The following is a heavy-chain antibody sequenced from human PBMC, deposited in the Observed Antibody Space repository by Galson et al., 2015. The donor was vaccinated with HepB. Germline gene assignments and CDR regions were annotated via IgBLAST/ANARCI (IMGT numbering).Heavy chain of an antibody. CDR1: GFTFSSYS. CDR2: ISSSSSTI. J-gene: IGHJ4*02. D-gene: IGHD3-16*01. CDR3: ARSQGAGLSYYFDY. V-gene: IGHV3-48*04. Sequence: SLRLSCAASGFTFSSYSMNWVRQAPGKGLEWVSYISSSSSTIYYADSVKGRFTLSRDNAKNSLYLQMNSLRAEDTAVYYCARSQGAGLSYYFDYWGQGTLVTVSS.